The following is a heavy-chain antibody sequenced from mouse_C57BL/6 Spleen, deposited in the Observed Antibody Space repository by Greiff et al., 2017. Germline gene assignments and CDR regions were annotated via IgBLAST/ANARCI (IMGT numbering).Heavy chain of an antibody. D-gene: IGHD2-3*01. CDR3: ARGRDGYYTY. CDR2: INPNNGGT. J-gene: IGHJ3*01. V-gene: IGHV1-18*01. CDR1: GYTFTDYN. Sequence: VQLPQSGPELVKPGASVKIPCKASGYTFTDYNMDWVKQSHGKSLEWIGDINPNNGGTIYNQKFKGKATLTVDKSSSTAYMELSSLTSEDTAVYDCARGRDGYYTYWGQGTLVTVSA.